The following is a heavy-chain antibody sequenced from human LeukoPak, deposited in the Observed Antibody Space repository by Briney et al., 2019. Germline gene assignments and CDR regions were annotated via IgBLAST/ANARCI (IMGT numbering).Heavy chain of an antibody. Sequence: GRSLRLSCAASGFTFSSYAMHWVRQAPRKGLVWVSRINSDGSSTSYADSVKGRFTISRDNAKNTLYLQMNSLRAEDTAVYYCARVGGGSPYAFDIWGQGTMVTVSS. CDR3: ARVGGGSPYAFDI. CDR2: INSDGSST. CDR1: GFTFSSYA. D-gene: IGHD1-26*01. J-gene: IGHJ3*02. V-gene: IGHV3-74*01.